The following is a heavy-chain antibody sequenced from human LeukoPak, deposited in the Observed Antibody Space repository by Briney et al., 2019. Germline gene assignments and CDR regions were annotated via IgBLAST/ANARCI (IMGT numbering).Heavy chain of an antibody. CDR3: ARERGTSFDY. CDR2: INSEGSSI. J-gene: IGHJ4*02. CDR1: GSTFSSYW. V-gene: IGHV3-74*01. D-gene: IGHD5-12*01. Sequence: GGSLRLSCAASGSTFSSYWMHWVRQAPGKGLVWVSRINSEGSSISYADSVKGRFTISRDNAKNTLYLQMSNLRAEDTAVYYCARERGTSFDYGGQGTLVTVSS.